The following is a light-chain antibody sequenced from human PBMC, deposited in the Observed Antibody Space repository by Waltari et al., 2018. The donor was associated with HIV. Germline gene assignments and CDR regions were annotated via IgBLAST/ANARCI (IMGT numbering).Light chain of an antibody. CDR2: EFS. CDR3: GSYTSSSTWV. Sequence: QSALTQPPSVSGSPGQSVTISCTGTSSDFGSYNRVSWYQQPPGTAPKLMIYEFSNRPSGVPDRFSGSKSGNTASLTISGLQAEDEADYYCGSYTSSSTWVFGGGTKLTVL. J-gene: IGLJ3*02. V-gene: IGLV2-18*02. CDR1: SSDFGSYNR.